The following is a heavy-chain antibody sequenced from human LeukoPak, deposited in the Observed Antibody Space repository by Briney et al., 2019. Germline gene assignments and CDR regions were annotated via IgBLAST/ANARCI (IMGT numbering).Heavy chain of an antibody. D-gene: IGHD2-2*02. V-gene: IGHV1-69*05. CDR2: IIPIFGTA. Sequence: SVKVSCKASGGTFSSYAISWARQAPGRGLEWMGGIIPIFGTANYAQKFQGRVTITTDESTSTAYMELSSLRSEDTAVYYCARDPAIGEYCSSTSCYTVGWFDPWGQGTLVTVSS. J-gene: IGHJ5*02. CDR1: GGTFSSYA. CDR3: ARDPAIGEYCSSTSCYTVGWFDP.